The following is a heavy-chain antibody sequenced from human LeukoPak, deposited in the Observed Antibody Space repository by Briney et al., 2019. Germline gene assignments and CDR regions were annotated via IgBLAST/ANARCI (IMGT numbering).Heavy chain of an antibody. D-gene: IGHD2-2*01. J-gene: IGHJ3*02. CDR1: GFTFSSYS. CDR2: ISSSSSYI. V-gene: IGHV3-21*01. Sequence: GGSLRLSCAASGFTFSSYSMNWVRQAPGKGLEWVSSISSSSSYIYYADSVKGRFTISRDNAKNSLYLQMNSLRAEDTAVYYCATSEALGYCSSTSCPDIWGQGTMVTVSS. CDR3: ATSEALGYCSSTSCPDI.